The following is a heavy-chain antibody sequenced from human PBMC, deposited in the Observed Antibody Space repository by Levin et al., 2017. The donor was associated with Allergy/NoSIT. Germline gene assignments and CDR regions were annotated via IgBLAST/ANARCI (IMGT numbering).Heavy chain of an antibody. J-gene: IGHJ4*02. V-gene: IGHV3-30-3*01. D-gene: IGHD1-26*01. CDR1: GFTFSNYA. CDR2: ISYDGSGK. Sequence: GGSLRLSCAASGFTFSNYAMHWVRQAPGKGPEWVAVISYDGSGKYYADSVKGRFTISRDNSKNTLYLQVNSLKPEDTAAYDCAAQRSPGIVDATMGFDYWGQGTLVTVSS. CDR3: AAQRSPGIVDATMGFDY.